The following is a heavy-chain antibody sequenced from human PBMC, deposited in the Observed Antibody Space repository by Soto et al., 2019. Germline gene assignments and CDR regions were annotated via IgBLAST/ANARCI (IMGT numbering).Heavy chain of an antibody. D-gene: IGHD3-22*01. CDR2: IWYDGSNK. CDR1: GFTFSSYG. CDR3: ARHHYYDSSGYYGSEFDY. Sequence: QVQLVESGGGVVQPGRSLRLSCAASGFTFSSYGMHWVRQAPGKGLEWVAVIWYDGSNKYYADSVKGRFTISRDNSKNTLYLQMNSLRAEDTAVYYCARHHYYDSSGYYGSEFDYWGQGTLVTVSS. V-gene: IGHV3-33*01. J-gene: IGHJ4*02.